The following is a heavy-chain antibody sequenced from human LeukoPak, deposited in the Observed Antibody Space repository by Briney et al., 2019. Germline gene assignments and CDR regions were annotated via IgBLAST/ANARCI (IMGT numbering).Heavy chain of an antibody. CDR3: ARRDVAPPAPFDY. J-gene: IGHJ4*02. CDR1: GYIFSTNW. CDR2: IHPGDSDT. V-gene: IGHV5-51*01. D-gene: IGHD2-2*01. Sequence: GESLKISCKGSGYIFSTNWIGWVRQMPGKGLEWMGIIHPGDSDTRYSPSFQGQVTISADKSISTAYLQWTSLKASDTAIYYCARRDVAPPAPFDYWGQGTLVTVSS.